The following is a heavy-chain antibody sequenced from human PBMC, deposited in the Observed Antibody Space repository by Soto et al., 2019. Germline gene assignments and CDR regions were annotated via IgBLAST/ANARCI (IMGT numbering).Heavy chain of an antibody. D-gene: IGHD4-17*01. Sequence: QLQLQESGPGLVKPSETLSLTCTVSGGSISSSSYYWGWIRQPPGKGLEWIGSIYYSGSTYYNPSLRRRVTISVDTSKNQFSLKLSSVTAADTAVYYCARHCRDYGDYANWFDPWGQGTLVTVSS. CDR3: ARHCRDYGDYANWFDP. V-gene: IGHV4-39*01. CDR2: IYYSGST. J-gene: IGHJ5*02. CDR1: GGSISSSSYY.